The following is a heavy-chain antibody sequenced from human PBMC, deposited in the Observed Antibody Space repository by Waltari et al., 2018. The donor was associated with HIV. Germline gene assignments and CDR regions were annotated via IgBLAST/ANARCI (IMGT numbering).Heavy chain of an antibody. V-gene: IGHV3-15*01. Sequence: EVQLVESGGGLVNPGGSLRLSCAASGLILSNAWMSWVRQAPGKGLEWVGRIKSKTDGGTEDYAAPVKGRFTISRDDSKNILYLQMNSLKTEDTAVYYCYGFVWGQGTLVTVSS. CDR3: YGFV. CDR1: GLILSNAW. J-gene: IGHJ4*02. CDR2: IKSKTDGGTE. D-gene: IGHD3-10*01.